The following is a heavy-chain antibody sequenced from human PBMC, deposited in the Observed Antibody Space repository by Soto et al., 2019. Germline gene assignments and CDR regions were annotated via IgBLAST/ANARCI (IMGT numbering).Heavy chain of an antibody. CDR3: ARRPDGFDY. CDR2: ISNAGST. Sequence: IHKTPGKELEWIGEISNAGSTNYNPSLTSRVTLSVDTSKNQFSLNLASVTAADTAVYYCARRPDGFDYWGQGTLVTVSS. V-gene: IGHV4-34*01. J-gene: IGHJ4*02.